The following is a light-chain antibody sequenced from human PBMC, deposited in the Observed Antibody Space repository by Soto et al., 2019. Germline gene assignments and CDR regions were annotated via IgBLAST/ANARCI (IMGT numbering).Light chain of an antibody. Sequence: QSVLTQPPSASGTPGQRVTISCSGSSSNIGSNTVSWYQQLPGTAPKLLIHGNNQRPSGVPDRLSGSKSGTSDSLAISGLQSEDEADYYCAAWDDSLNGVVFGGGTKLTVL. CDR2: GNN. J-gene: IGLJ2*01. CDR3: AAWDDSLNGVV. V-gene: IGLV1-44*01. CDR1: SSNIGSNT.